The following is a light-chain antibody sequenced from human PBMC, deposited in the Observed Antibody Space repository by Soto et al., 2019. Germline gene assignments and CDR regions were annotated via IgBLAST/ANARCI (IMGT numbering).Light chain of an antibody. Sequence: EILITQSPATLSVSPGERATLSCRASQSVSSNLACYQQKPGQATRRLIYGTSTRATGIPASFSGSGSGTEFTLTISSLQSEDFAFYYCQQRSNWPGLTFGGGTKVDIK. J-gene: IGKJ4*01. V-gene: IGKV3D-15*01. CDR2: GTS. CDR3: QQRSNWPGLT. CDR1: QSVSSN.